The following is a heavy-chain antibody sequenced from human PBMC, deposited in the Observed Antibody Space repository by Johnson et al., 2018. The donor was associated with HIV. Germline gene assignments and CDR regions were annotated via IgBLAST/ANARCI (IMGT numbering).Heavy chain of an antibody. CDR1: GFTVSSNY. Sequence: VQLVESGGGVVQPGRSLRLSCAASGFTVSSNYMSWVRQAPGKGLEWVSVIYSGGSNIYYADSVKGRFTISRDNAKNTLDLQMNSLRAEDTAVYYCARTEMITFGGVIVLGGAFDIWGQGTMVTVSS. CDR2: IYSGGSNI. V-gene: IGHV3-66*02. D-gene: IGHD3-16*02. J-gene: IGHJ3*02. CDR3: ARTEMITFGGVIVLGGAFDI.